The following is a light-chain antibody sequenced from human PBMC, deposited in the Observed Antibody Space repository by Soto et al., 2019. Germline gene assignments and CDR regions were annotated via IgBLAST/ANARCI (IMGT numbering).Light chain of an antibody. Sequence: QSALTQPASVSVSPGQSITISCPGTSSDVGGYNYVSWYQQHPGKAPKLMIYDVSNRPSGVSNRFSGSKSGNTASLTISGLQAEDEADYYCSSYTSSSTLEVFGTGTKVTVL. CDR2: DVS. CDR3: SSYTSSSTLEV. J-gene: IGLJ1*01. V-gene: IGLV2-14*01. CDR1: SSDVGGYNY.